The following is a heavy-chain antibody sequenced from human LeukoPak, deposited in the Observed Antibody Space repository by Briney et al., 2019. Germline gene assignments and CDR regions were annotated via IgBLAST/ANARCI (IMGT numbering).Heavy chain of an antibody. CDR2: ISYDGSNK. CDR1: GFTFSSYG. D-gene: IGHD2-2*02. CDR3: ARDAPNDYCSSTSCYTLGY. J-gene: IGHJ4*02. V-gene: IGHV3-30*03. Sequence: TGGSLRLSCAASGFTFSSYGMHWVRQAPGKGLEWVAVISYDGSNKYYADSVKGRFTISRDNSKNTLYLQMNSLRAEDTAVYYCARDAPNDYCSSTSCYTLGYWGQGTLVTVSS.